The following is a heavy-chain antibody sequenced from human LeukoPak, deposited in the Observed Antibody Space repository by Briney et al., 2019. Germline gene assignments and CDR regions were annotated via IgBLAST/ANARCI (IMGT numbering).Heavy chain of an antibody. D-gene: IGHD3-22*01. J-gene: IGHJ4*02. CDR3: ARGRVIFGSVDYDSSGCLDY. CDR2: INPNSGGT. V-gene: IGHV1-2*02. CDR1: GYTFTGYY. Sequence: GASVKVSCKASGYTFTGYYVHWVRRAPGQGLEWMGWINPNSGGTNYAQKFQGRVTMTRDTSISTAYMELSRLRSDDTAVYYCARGRVIFGSVDYDSSGCLDYWGQGTLVTVSS.